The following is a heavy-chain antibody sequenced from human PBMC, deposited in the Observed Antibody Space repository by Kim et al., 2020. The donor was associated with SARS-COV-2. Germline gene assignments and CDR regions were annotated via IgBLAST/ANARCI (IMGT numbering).Heavy chain of an antibody. V-gene: IGHV3-43*02. J-gene: IGHJ6*02. Sequence: GGSLRLSCAASGFTFDDYAMHWVRQAPGKGLEWVSLISGDGGSTYYADSVKGRFTISRDNSKNSLYLQMNSLRTEDTALYYCAKDYYDSSGYSYYYYGMDVWGQGTTVTFSS. CDR1: GFTFDDYA. CDR3: AKDYYDSSGYSYYYYGMDV. D-gene: IGHD3-22*01. CDR2: ISGDGGST.